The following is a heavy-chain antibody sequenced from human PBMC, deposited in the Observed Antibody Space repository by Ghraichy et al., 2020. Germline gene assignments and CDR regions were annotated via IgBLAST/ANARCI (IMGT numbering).Heavy chain of an antibody. CDR2: TSAYNDDT. CDR3: ARDWDGRDDCFDP. Sequence: ASVKVSCKASGYTFTSYGISWVRQAPGQGLEWMGWTSAYNDDTNYAQKFRGRVTMTTDTSTNTAYMEVRSLRSDDTAVYYCARDWDGRDDCFDPWGQGILLTVSS. D-gene: IGHD1-26*01. J-gene: IGHJ5*02. CDR1: GYTFTSYG. V-gene: IGHV1-18*04.